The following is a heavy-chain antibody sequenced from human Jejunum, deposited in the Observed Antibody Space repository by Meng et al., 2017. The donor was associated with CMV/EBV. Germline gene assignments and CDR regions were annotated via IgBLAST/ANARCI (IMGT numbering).Heavy chain of an antibody. V-gene: IGHV1-69*13. CDR3: ARGRRNEPLFDY. CDR1: EGSFSTHT. Sequence: QAQLVRAGAEVKKPGSSLKVACKTSEGSFSTHTFSWVRQAPGQGLEWMGGLIAVFDKTKAAPRFQDRVTFTADESTSTAYMELSSLTFDDTAVYFCARGRRNEPLFDYWGQGTLVTVSS. CDR2: LIAVFDKT. J-gene: IGHJ4*02. D-gene: IGHD1-14*01.